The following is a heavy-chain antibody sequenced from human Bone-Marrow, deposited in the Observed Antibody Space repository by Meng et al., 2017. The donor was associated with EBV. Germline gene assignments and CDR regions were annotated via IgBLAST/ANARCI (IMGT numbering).Heavy chain of an antibody. J-gene: IGHJ4*02. Sequence: QCGAGVKWPWALVKVSCKASGYTFISYYIHWVRQAPGQGLEWMGWINPNNGDTKFAQKFQGRVTLTRDTSIRTAYMDLNRLGSDDTAVYYCARVSAGGIAVAGPARGFDYWGQGTLVTVSS. CDR1: GYTFISYY. CDR2: INPNNGDT. V-gene: IGHV1-2*02. D-gene: IGHD6-19*01. CDR3: ARVSAGGIAVAGPARGFDY.